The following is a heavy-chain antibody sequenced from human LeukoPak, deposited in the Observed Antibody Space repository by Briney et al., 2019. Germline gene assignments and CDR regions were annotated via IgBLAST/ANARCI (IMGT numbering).Heavy chain of an antibody. J-gene: IGHJ4*02. CDR2: ISYDGSNK. CDR3: AREGDDYGDRKLDY. Sequence: GRSLRLSCAASGFTFSSYGMHWVRQAPGKGLEWVAVISYDGSNKYYADSVKGRFTISRDNSKNTLYLQMNSLRAEDTAVYYCAREGDDYGDRKLDYWGQGTLVTVSS. CDR1: GFTFSSYG. V-gene: IGHV3-30*03. D-gene: IGHD4-17*01.